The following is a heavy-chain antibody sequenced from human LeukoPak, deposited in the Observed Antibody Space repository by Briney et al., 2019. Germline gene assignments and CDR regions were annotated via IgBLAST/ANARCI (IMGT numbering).Heavy chain of an antibody. V-gene: IGHV1-18*01. CDR3: ARDYVRNYFDP. J-gene: IGHJ5*02. Sequence: ASVKVSCKASGYTFSSYGFSWVRQAPGQGLEWMGWINAYNGNTNYAQNLQGRVTMTTDTSTSTAYMELRSLRSDDTAVYYCARDYVRNYFDPWGQGTLVTVSS. CDR1: GYTFSSYG. CDR2: INAYNGNT. D-gene: IGHD1-7*01.